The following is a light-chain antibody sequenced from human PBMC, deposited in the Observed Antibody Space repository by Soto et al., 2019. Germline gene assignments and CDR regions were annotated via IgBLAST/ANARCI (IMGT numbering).Light chain of an antibody. CDR1: QSISSY. Sequence: DTQMTQSPSSLSASVGDRVTITCRASQSISSYLNWYQQKPGKAPKLLIYAASSLQSGVPSRFSGSESGTDFTLTISSLQPEDFATYYCQQSYSSPLTFGGGTKVEIK. J-gene: IGKJ4*01. V-gene: IGKV1-39*01. CDR3: QQSYSSPLT. CDR2: AAS.